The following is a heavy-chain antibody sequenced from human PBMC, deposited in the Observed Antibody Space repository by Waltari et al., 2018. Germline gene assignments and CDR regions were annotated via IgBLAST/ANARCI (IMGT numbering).Heavy chain of an antibody. D-gene: IGHD6-19*01. CDR2: INHSGST. Sequence: QVQLQQWGAGLLKPSETLSLTCAVYGGSFSGYYWTWIRQPPGKGLEWIGEINHSGSTNYNPSLKSRVTISVDTSKNQFSLKLSSVTAADTAVYYCARIPQQWLVPEWYFDLWGRGTLVTVSS. CDR3: ARIPQQWLVPEWYFDL. V-gene: IGHV4-34*01. J-gene: IGHJ2*01. CDR1: GGSFSGYY.